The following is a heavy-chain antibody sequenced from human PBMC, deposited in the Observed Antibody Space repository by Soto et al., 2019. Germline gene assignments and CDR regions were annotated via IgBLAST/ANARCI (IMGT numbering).Heavy chain of an antibody. V-gene: IGHV4-59*08. Sequence: QVQLQESGPGLVKPSETLSLTCTVSGGSISSYYWSWIRQPPGKGLEWIGYFYYSGSTNYNPSLKSRVTISLDTSKNQFSLKLSSVTAADTAVYYCARRYSSSFDYWGQGTLVTVSS. CDR1: GGSISSYY. D-gene: IGHD6-13*01. CDR2: FYYSGST. CDR3: ARRYSSSFDY. J-gene: IGHJ4*02.